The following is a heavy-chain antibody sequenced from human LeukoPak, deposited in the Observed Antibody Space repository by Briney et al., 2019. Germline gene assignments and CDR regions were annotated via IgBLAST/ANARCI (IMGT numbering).Heavy chain of an antibody. V-gene: IGHV3-23*01. CDR2: ISGSGGST. J-gene: IGHJ4*02. Sequence: GGSLGLSCAASGFTFSSFALSWVRQGPGKGLGWVSGISGSGGSTYYADSVKGRFTISRDNSNNRLYLQMNSLRAEDTAVYYCAKDKGSGTYPPYWGQGTLVTVSS. CDR1: GFTFSSFA. D-gene: IGHD1-26*01. CDR3: AKDKGSGTYPPY.